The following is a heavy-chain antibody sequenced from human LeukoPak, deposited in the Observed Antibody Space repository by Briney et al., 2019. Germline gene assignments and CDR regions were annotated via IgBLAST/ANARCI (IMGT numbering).Heavy chain of an antibody. J-gene: IGHJ6*02. Sequence: PGGSLRLSCAASGFTFSSYEMNWVRQAPGKGLEWVSYISSSGSTIYYADSVKGRFTISRDNAKNSLYPQMNSLRAEDTAVYYCSRSGGSPTKYYGMDVWGQGTTVTVSS. CDR2: ISSSGSTI. CDR1: GFTFSSYE. D-gene: IGHD2-15*01. CDR3: SRSGGSPTKYYGMDV. V-gene: IGHV3-48*03.